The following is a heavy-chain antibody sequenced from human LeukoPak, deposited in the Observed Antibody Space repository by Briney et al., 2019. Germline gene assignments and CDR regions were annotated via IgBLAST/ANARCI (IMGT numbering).Heavy chain of an antibody. CDR2: ISGSGGST. V-gene: IGHV3-23*01. CDR1: GFTFSSYA. D-gene: IGHD3-16*02. Sequence: GGSLRLSCAASGFTFSSYAMSWVRQAPGKGLEWVSAISGSGGSTYYADSVKGRFTISGDNSKNTLYLQMNSLRAEDTAVYYCASSMITFGGVIAYPSPFDYWGQGTLVTVSS. J-gene: IGHJ4*02. CDR3: ASSMITFGGVIAYPSPFDY.